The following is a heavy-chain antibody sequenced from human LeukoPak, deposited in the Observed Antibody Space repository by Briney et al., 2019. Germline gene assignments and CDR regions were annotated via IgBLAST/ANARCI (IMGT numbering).Heavy chain of an antibody. CDR2: IYYTGNT. J-gene: IGHJ6*02. V-gene: IGHV4-59*01. Sequence: SETLSLTCTVSGDSNSSYSWSWIRQPPGKGLEWIGFIYYTGNTNYNPSLKSRVTISVDTSKNQFSLRLSSVTAADTAVYFCARHDAVAANPNYYYGMDVWGQGTTVTVSS. CDR1: GDSNSSYS. D-gene: IGHD2-15*01. CDR3: ARHDAVAANPNYYYGMDV.